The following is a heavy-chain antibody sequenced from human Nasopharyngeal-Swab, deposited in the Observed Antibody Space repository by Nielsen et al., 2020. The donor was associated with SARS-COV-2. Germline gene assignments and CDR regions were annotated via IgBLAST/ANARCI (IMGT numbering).Heavy chain of an antibody. Sequence: WVLQAPLQGLEWMGGIIPIFGTANYAQKFQGRVTITADESTSTAYMELSSLRSEDTAVYYCARDRGSNFDYWGQGTLVTASS. CDR3: ARDRGSNFDY. CDR2: IIPIFGTA. J-gene: IGHJ4*02. D-gene: IGHD5-12*01. V-gene: IGHV1-69*01.